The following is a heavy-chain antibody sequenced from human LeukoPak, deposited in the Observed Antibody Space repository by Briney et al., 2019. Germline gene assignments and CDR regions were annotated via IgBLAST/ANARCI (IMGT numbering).Heavy chain of an antibody. CDR2: ISGSGGST. Sequence: GGSLRLSCAASGFTFSSYAMSWVRQAPGKGLEWVSAISGSGGSTYYADSVKGRFTISRDNAKNSLYLQMNSLRAEDTAVYYCARDQTKWEPLRGRDYYYMDVWGKGTTVTVSS. J-gene: IGHJ6*03. V-gene: IGHV3-23*01. CDR1: GFTFSSYA. CDR3: ARDQTKWEPLRGRDYYYMDV. D-gene: IGHD1-26*01.